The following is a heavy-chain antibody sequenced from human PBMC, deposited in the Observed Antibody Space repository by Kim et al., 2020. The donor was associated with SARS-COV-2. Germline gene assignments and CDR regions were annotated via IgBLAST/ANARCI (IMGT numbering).Heavy chain of an antibody. Sequence: ASVKVSCKTSGYIFSIYGFSWVRQAPGQGLEWMGWIHTKDGDTKYVQKFQDRVTMTTDSSTSTAYMVLRSLRFDDTAVYYCLRGTWGGVNDYWGQGTLVTVSS. CDR1: GYIFSIYG. V-gene: IGHV1-18*01. J-gene: IGHJ4*02. CDR3: LRGTWGGVNDY. D-gene: IGHD3-16*01. CDR2: IHTKDGDT.